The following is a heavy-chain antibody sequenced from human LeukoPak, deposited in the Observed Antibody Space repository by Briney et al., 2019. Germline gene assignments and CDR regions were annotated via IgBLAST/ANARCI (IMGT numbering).Heavy chain of an antibody. Sequence: PGGSLRLSRAASGFTFSSYGMHWVRQAPGKGLEWVAFIRYDGSNKYYADSVKGRFTISRDNSKNTLYLQMNSLRAEDTAVYYCGGCSSTSCYGIDYWGQGTLVTVSS. CDR3: GGCSSTSCYGIDY. CDR2: IRYDGSNK. D-gene: IGHD2-2*01. J-gene: IGHJ4*02. CDR1: GFTFSSYG. V-gene: IGHV3-30*02.